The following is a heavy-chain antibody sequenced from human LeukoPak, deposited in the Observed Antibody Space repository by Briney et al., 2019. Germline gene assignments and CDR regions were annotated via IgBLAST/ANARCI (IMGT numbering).Heavy chain of an antibody. D-gene: IGHD3-9*01. CDR2: INPSGGST. CDR3: ARSGLRYFDWLFTDY. J-gene: IGHJ4*02. CDR1: GYTFTSYY. V-gene: IGHV1-46*01. Sequence: GASVKVSCKASGYTFTSYYMHWVRQAPGQGLEWMGIINPSGGSTSYAQKFQGRVTMTTDTSTSTAYMELRSLRSDDTAVYYCARSGLRYFDWLFTDYWGQGTLVTVSS.